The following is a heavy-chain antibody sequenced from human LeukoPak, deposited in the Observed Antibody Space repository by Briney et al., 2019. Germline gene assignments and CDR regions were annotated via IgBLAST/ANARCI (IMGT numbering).Heavy chain of an antibody. CDR2: INPGSGAT. CDR3: ARDVGEYCSSINCHASDY. CDR1: GYTFTGYY. Sequence: ASVKVSCKASGYTFTGYYWHWWGQAPGKGLEWMGWINPGSGATNCAQRFHGRVTMTRDTSISTVYMELSRLRSDDTAVYYCARDVGEYCSSINCHASDYWGQGTLVTVSS. V-gene: IGHV1-2*02. D-gene: IGHD2-2*01. J-gene: IGHJ4*02.